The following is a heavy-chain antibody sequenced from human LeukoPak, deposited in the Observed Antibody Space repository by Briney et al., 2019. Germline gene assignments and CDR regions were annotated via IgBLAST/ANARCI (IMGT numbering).Heavy chain of an antibody. J-gene: IGHJ6*02. D-gene: IGHD5-24*01. CDR2: INSDGSST. CDR3: ARDRPREYYYYGMDV. V-gene: IGHV3-74*01. CDR1: GFTFSSYW. Sequence: GGSLRLSCAASGFTFSSYWMHWVRQAPGKGLVWVSRINSDGSSTSYADSVKGRFAISRDNAKNTLYLQMNSLRAEDTAVYYCARDRPREYYYYGMDVWGQGTTVTVSS.